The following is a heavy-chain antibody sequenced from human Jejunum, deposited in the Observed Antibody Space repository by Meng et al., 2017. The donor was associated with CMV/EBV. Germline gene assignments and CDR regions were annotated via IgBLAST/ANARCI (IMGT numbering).Heavy chain of an antibody. Sequence: FTFTDPAMLWVRQAPGKGLEWVSGITWNGLIIGYADSVKGRFSISRDNAKNSLYLQMNSLRAEDTALYYCARDIQLYSYHYYGMDVWGQGTTVTVSS. V-gene: IGHV3-9*01. CDR2: ITWNGLII. CDR3: ARDIQLYSYHYYGMDV. D-gene: IGHD2-15*01. J-gene: IGHJ6*02. CDR1: FTFTDPA.